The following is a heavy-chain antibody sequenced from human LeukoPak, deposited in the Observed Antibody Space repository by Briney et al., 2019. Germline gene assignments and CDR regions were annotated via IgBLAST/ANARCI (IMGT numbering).Heavy chain of an antibody. V-gene: IGHV4-39*01. CDR3: ARHRSKWLQSSFDY. CDR2: IFYSGNT. D-gene: IGHD5-24*01. J-gene: IGHJ4*02. Sequence: ASQTLSLTCTVSGGSINSSSYYWGWIRQPPGKGLEWIGSIFYSGNTYDNPSLKSRVTISVDTSKNQFSLKLNSVTAADTAVYYCARHRSKWLQSSFDYWGQGTLVTVSS. CDR1: GGSINSSSYY.